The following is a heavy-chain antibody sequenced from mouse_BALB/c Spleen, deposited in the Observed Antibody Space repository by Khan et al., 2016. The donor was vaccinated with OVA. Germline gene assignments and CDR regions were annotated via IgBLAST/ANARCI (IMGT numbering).Heavy chain of an antibody. J-gene: IGHJ3*01. CDR1: GFNIKDYY. V-gene: IGHV14-1*02. D-gene: IGHD2-3*01. Sequence: VQLKQSGAELVRPGALVKLSCKASGFNIKDYYMHWVKQRPEQGLVWIGRIDPENGNTIYDPKFPGKASITSDTSSNTAYLQLSSLTSEATAVYYCARDGYSPWFSYWGQGTLVTVSA. CDR2: IDPENGNT. CDR3: ARDGYSPWFSY.